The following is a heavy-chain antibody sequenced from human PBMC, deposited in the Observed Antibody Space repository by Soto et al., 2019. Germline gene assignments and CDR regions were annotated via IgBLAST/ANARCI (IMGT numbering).Heavy chain of an antibody. Sequence: EVQLVESGGGLVQPGGSLRLSCAASGFTFSSYWMHWVRQAPGKGLVWISRINTDGSSTSYVDSVQGRFTISSDNGKNTLFLQMNSLRGEDTAVYYCARRGSGGTRGLHYWGQGTLVTVSS. D-gene: IGHD2-15*01. V-gene: IGHV3-74*01. CDR2: INTDGSST. CDR1: GFTFSSYW. J-gene: IGHJ4*02. CDR3: ARRGSGGTRGLHY.